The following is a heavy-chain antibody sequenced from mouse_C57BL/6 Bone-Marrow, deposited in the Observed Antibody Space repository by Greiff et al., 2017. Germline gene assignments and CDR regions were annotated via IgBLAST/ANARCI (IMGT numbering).Heavy chain of an antibody. V-gene: IGHV1-26*01. CDR1: GYTFTDYY. CDR3: ARAVDPAWFAY. J-gene: IGHJ3*01. Sequence: EVQLQQSGPELVKPGASVKISCKASGYTFTDYYMNWVKQSHGKSLEWIGDINPNNGGTSYNQKFKGKATLTVDKSSSTAYMELRSLTSEDSAVYYCARAVDPAWFAYWGQGTLVTVSA. CDR2: INPNNGGT.